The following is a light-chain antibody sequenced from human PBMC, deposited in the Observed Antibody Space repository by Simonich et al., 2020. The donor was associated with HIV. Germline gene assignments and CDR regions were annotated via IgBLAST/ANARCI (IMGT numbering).Light chain of an antibody. J-gene: IGKJ3*01. V-gene: IGKV3-15*01. Sequence: EIVLTQSPATLSVSPGERATLSCRASQSVSSNLAWYQQNPGQAPRLLIYVASTRATGIPARFSGSGSGTEFTLTISSMQSEDFAVYYCQQYNNWPPFTFGPGTKVDIK. CDR2: VAS. CDR3: QQYNNWPPFT. CDR1: QSVSSN.